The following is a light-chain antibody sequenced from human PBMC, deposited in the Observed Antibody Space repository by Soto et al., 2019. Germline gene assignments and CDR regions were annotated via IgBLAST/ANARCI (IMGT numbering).Light chain of an antibody. CDR1: SSDIGGYNF. CDR3: SSYTDRNNLV. CDR2: DVS. Sequence: QSVLTQSPSASGSPGQSVTISCIGTSSDIGGYNFVSWYQQHPGKAPKVMIYDVSKRPSGVPDRFSGSKSGNTASLTVSALQAEDEADYYCSSYTDRNNLVFGTGTKLTVL. J-gene: IGLJ1*01. V-gene: IGLV2-8*01.